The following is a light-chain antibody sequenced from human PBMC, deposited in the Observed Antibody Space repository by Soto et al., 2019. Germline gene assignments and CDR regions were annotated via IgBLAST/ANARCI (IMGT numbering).Light chain of an antibody. V-gene: IGKV1-5*01. CDR2: DAS. CDR1: QSISSW. CDR3: QQYNRYSWT. Sequence: DIQMSQSPCTLYASVGDRVTMTCLASQSISSWLAWYQQKPGKAPKLLIFDASSLESRVPSRFSGSGSGTEFTLTISSLQPDDFATYYCQQYNRYSWTFGQGTKVDIK. J-gene: IGKJ1*01.